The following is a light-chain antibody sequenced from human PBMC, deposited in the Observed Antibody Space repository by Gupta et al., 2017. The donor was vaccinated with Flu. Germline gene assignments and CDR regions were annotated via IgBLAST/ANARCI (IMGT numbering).Light chain of an antibody. J-gene: IGKJ4*01. CDR3: QQRSNWPRLT. V-gene: IGKV3-11*01. Sequence: ATLYLSPGERATLSCRASQSVSSYLAWYQQKPGQAPRLLIYDASNRDTGIPARFSGSGSGKDFTLTISSREPEDFAVYYCQQRSNWPRLTFGGGTKVEIK. CDR1: QSVSSY. CDR2: DAS.